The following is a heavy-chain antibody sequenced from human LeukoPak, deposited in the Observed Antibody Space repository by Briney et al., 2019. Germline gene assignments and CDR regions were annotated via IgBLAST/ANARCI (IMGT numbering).Heavy chain of an antibody. CDR1: GFTFSSYA. J-gene: IGHJ4*02. CDR3: ARDFWGAYRDDYFDY. V-gene: IGHV3-7*01. CDR2: IKQDGSET. Sequence: PGGSLRLSCTASGFTFSSYAMSWVRQAPGKGLEWVANIKQDGSETYYVDSVKGRFTISRDNAKKSLYLQMNSLRAEDTAVYYCARDFWGAYRDDYFDYWGQGTLVTVSS. D-gene: IGHD3-3*01.